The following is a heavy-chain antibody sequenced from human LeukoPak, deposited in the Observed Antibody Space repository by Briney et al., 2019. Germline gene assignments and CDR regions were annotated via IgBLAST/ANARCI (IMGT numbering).Heavy chain of an antibody. CDR2: ISYDGSNK. CDR3: THGSGSYTSKTKFDY. CDR1: GFTFSSYG. D-gene: IGHD3-10*01. Sequence: QPGGSLRLSCAASGFTFSSYGMHWVRQAPGKGLEWVAVISYDGSNKYYADSVKGRFTISRDNSKNTLYLQMNSLRAEDTAVYYCTHGSGSYTSKTKFDYWGQGTLVTVSS. V-gene: IGHV3-30*03. J-gene: IGHJ4*02.